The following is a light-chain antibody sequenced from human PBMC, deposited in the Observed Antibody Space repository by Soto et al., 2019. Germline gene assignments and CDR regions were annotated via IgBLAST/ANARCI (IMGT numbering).Light chain of an antibody. V-gene: IGKV3-20*01. J-gene: IGKJ4*01. Sequence: EIVLTQSPGTLSLSPGERATLSCRSSQSVSSSYLAWYQQKPGQAPRLLIDGASSRATGIPDRFSGSGSGTYITHTISRLEAADFAVYYCQQYGSSFTFGGGTKVEIK. CDR2: GAS. CDR1: QSVSSSY. CDR3: QQYGSSFT.